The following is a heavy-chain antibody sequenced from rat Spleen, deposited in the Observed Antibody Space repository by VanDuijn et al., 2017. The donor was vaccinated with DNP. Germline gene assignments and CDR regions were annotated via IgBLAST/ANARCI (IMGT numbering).Heavy chain of an antibody. D-gene: IGHD1-9*01. Sequence: EVQFQESGPGLVKSSQSLSLTCSVTGYSITSNYWAWIRKFPGNKIEWMGYINYSGATAYNPSLKSRISITRDTSKNQFFLQLNSVTTEDSATYYCARWNYYGYNGFDYWGQGVMVTVSS. V-gene: IGHV3-1*01. CDR2: INYSGAT. J-gene: IGHJ2*01. CDR1: GYSITSNY. CDR3: ARWNYYGYNGFDY.